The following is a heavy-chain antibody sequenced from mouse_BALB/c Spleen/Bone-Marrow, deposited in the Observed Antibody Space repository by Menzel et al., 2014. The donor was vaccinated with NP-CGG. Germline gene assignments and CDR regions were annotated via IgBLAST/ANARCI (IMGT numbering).Heavy chain of an antibody. V-gene: IGHV4-1*02. D-gene: IGHD1-2*01. CDR3: ARLGYYGRFAH. CDR1: GFDFSRYW. Sequence: EVKLQESGGGLVQPGGSLKLSCAASGFDFSRYWMSWVRQAPGKGLKWIGEINPDSSTINYTPSLKDKFIISRDNAKNTLYLKVSKVRSEDTALYYCARLGYYGRFAHWGLGTLVTVSA. J-gene: IGHJ3*01. CDR2: INPDSSTI.